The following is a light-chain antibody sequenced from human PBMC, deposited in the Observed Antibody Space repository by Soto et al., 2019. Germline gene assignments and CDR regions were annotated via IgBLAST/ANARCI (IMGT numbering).Light chain of an antibody. CDR3: SSYKSRSTSSV. Sequence: QSALTQPASVSGSPGQSITISCTGTSSDVGGYNLVSWYQQHPGKAPKLMIYEVTKRPSGVSNRFSGSKSGNTASLTISGLQAEDEADYYCSSYKSRSTSSVCGTGTKVTVL. CDR2: EVT. J-gene: IGLJ1*01. CDR1: SSDVGGYNL. V-gene: IGLV2-14*02.